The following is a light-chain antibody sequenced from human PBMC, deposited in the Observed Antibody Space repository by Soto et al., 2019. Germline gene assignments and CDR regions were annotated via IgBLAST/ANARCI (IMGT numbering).Light chain of an antibody. CDR1: SSDVGSYNL. V-gene: IGLV2-23*03. CDR3: CSYAGSRTFVV. J-gene: IGLJ2*01. Sequence: QSALTQPASVSGSPGQSITISCTGTSSDVGSYNLVSWYQQHPDKAPKLMIYEGSYRPSGVSNRFSGSKSGNTASLTISGLQAEDEADYYCCSYAGSRTFVVFGGGTKLTVL. CDR2: EGS.